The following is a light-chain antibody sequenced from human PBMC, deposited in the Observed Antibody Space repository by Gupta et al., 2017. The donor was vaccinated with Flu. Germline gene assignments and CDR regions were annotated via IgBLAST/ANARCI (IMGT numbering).Light chain of an antibody. CDR1: QSFSSNF. J-gene: IGKJ1*01. CDR3: QQYSSSPRT. CDR2: GAS. Sequence: ERATLSCRASQSFSSNFLVWYQQKPGQAPRLLINGASNRASGIPERFSGSGSGTDFTLTISRLEPEDFAVYYCQQYSSSPRTFGQGTKVEIK. V-gene: IGKV3-20*01.